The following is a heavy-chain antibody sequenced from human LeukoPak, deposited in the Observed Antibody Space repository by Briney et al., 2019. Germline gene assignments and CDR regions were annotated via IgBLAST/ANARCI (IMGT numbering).Heavy chain of an antibody. J-gene: IGHJ4*02. CDR1: GFTFTPYT. D-gene: IGHD3-10*01. V-gene: IGHV3-21*01. Sequence: PGGSLRLSCAASGFTFTPYTMSWVRPAPGKALGWDSSLRRSTNHIYYADSVAARLTFHSDDPENTLYLQVDCLPAEDPPIYYCARARSLSPYDKNLNYWGQGSLVVVSS. CDR3: ARARSLSPYDKNLNY. CDR2: LRRSTNHI.